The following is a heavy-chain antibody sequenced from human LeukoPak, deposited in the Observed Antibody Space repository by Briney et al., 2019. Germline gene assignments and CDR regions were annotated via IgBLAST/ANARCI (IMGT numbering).Heavy chain of an antibody. D-gene: IGHD5-12*01. J-gene: IGHJ6*02. CDR3: ARTLGYPYYYYGMDV. V-gene: IGHV3-23*01. Sequence: GGSLRLSCAASGFTFSSYAMSWVRQAPGKGLEWVSAISGSGGSTYYADSVKGRFTISRDNSKNTLYLQMNSLRAEDTAVYYCARTLGYPYYYYGMDVWGQGTTVTVSS. CDR1: GFTFSSYA. CDR2: ISGSGGST.